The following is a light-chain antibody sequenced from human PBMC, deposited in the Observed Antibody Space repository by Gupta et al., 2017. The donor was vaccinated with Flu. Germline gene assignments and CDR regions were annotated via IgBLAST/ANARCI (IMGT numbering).Light chain of an antibody. Sequence: EIEWTESPGHLSLSQGERATLSCRDSQSVSSSSVPSYQQKPGQAPMLLIDCASRWAPGIPDIFSGSGSGTDCTLTIRSLEPVDFAVYYCQQSGSSPLTFGAGTKVEIK. CDR1: QSVSSSS. CDR3: QQSGSSPLT. CDR2: CAS. V-gene: IGKV3-20*01. J-gene: IGKJ4*01.